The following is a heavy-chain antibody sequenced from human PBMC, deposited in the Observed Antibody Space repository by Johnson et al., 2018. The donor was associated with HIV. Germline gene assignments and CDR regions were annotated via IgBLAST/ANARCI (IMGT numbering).Heavy chain of an antibody. CDR2: IKPGGSAK. Sequence: VQLVESGGGLVRPGESLRLSCVASGFTFSGYWMTLVRQAPGKGLEWVANIKPGGSAKYYVDSVKGRFTISRDNAKKSLYLQMNSLRAEDTAVYYCARDGSNFGAFDIWGQGTMVTVSS. J-gene: IGHJ3*02. CDR3: ARDGSNFGAFDI. D-gene: IGHD1-1*01. CDR1: GFTFSGYW. V-gene: IGHV3-7*01.